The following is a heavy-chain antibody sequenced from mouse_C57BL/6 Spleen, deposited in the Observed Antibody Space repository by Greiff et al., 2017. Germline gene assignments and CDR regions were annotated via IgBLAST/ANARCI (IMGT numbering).Heavy chain of an antibody. D-gene: IGHD2-5*01. J-gene: IGHJ3*01. CDR2: ISYDGSN. Sequence: EVKLQESGPGLVKPSQSLSLTCSVTGYSITSGYYWNWIRQFPGNKLEWMGYISYDGSNNYNPSLKNRISITRDTSKNQFFLKLNSVTTEDTATYYCANSNYYFFAYWGQGTLVTVSA. CDR1: GYSITSGYY. CDR3: ANSNYYFFAY. V-gene: IGHV3-6*01.